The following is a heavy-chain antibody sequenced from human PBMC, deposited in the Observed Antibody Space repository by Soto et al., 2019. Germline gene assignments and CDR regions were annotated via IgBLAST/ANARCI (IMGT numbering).Heavy chain of an antibody. CDR3: ARFLGIAAGYYYYGMDV. D-gene: IGHD6-13*01. CDR1: GGSISSYY. J-gene: IGHJ6*02. V-gene: IGHV4-59*01. Sequence: SETLSLTCTVSGGSISSYYWSWIRQPPGKGLEWIGYIYYSGSTNYNPSLKIRVTISVDTSKNQFSLKLSSVTAADTAVYYCARFLGIAAGYYYYGMDVWGQGTTVTVSS. CDR2: IYYSGST.